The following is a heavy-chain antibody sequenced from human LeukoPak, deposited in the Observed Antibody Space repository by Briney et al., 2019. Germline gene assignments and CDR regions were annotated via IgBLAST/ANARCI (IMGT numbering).Heavy chain of an antibody. V-gene: IGHV3-66*01. CDR2: FYSGGST. CDR1: GSTANSKY. J-gene: IGHJ6*02. Sequence: PGGSLRLSCAASGSTANSKYMSWVRQAPGKGLEWVSVFYSGGSTYYADSVKGRFTISRDNSKNTLYLQMNSLRDDDTAVYYCARDLGQDRGFTLDVWGQGTTVTVSS. D-gene: IGHD7-27*01. CDR3: ARDLGQDRGFTLDV.